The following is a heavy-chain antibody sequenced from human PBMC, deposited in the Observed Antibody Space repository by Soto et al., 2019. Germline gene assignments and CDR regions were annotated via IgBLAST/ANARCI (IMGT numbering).Heavy chain of an antibody. J-gene: IGHJ6*02. V-gene: IGHV3-30*18. CDR2: ISYDGSNK. CDR3: AKDRAAYSYYYGMDV. Sequence: VQLVESGGGVVQPGRSLRLSCAASGFTFSSYGMHWVRQAPGKGLEWVAVISYDGSNKYYADSVKGRFTISRDNSKNTLYLQMNSLRAEDTAVYYCAKDRAAYSYYYGMDVWGQGTTVTVSS. D-gene: IGHD2-15*01. CDR1: GFTFSSYG.